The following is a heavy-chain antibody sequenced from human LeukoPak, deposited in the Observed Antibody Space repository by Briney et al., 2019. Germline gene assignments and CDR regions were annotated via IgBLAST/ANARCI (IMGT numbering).Heavy chain of an antibody. J-gene: IGHJ6*03. D-gene: IGHD6-6*01. CDR2: INPNSGGT. CDR1: GYTFTGYY. CDR3: ARVARGTAARYYYYYYMDV. V-gene: IGHV1-2*02. Sequence: GASVKVSCKASGYTFTGYYMHWVRQAPGQGLEGMGWINPNSGGTNYAQKFQGGVTMTRDTSISTAYMELSRLRSDDTAVYYCARVARGTAARYYYYYYMDVWGKGTTVTVSS.